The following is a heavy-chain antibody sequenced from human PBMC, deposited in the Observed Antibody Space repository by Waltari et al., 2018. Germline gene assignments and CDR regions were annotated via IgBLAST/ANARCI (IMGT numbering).Heavy chain of an antibody. CDR2: INHSVST. V-gene: IGHV4-34*01. D-gene: IGHD6-13*01. CDR1: GGSFSGYY. J-gene: IGHJ3*02. CDR3: AREEYGYSDAFDI. Sequence: QVQLQQWGAGLLKPSETLSLTCAVYGGSFSGYYWSWIRQPPGKGLAWIGEINHSVSTNYNPSLKSRVTISVDTSKNQCSLKLSSVTAADTAVYYCAREEYGYSDAFDIWGQGTMVTVSS.